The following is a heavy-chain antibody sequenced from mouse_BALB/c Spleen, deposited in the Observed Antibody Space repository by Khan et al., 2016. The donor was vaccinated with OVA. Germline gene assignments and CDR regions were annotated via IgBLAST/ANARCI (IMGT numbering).Heavy chain of an antibody. D-gene: IGHD2-14*01. CDR3: ARAYYRYDGYYAMDY. V-gene: IGHV2-6-4*01. CDR2: LWGGGGT. J-gene: IGHJ4*01. CDR1: GFSLSRYN. Sequence: QVQLKESGPGLVAPSQSLSITCTVSGFSLSRYNIHWVRQPPGKGLAWLGMLWGGGGTDYNSTLKSRLSISKDNSKSQVFLKMNSLQTDDTAMYYCARAYYRYDGYYAMDYWGQGTSVTVSS.